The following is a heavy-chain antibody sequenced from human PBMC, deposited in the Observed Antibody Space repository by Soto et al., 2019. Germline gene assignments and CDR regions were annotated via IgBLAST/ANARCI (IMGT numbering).Heavy chain of an antibody. CDR1: GGSISSGGYY. Sequence: PSETLSLTCTVSGGSISSGGYYWSWILQHPGKGLEWIGYIYYSGSTYYNPSLKSRVTISVDTSKNQFSLKLSSVTAADTAAYYCARAVKDYDFYAGYYYYYMDVWGKGTTVTVSS. CDR3: ARAVKDYDFYAGYYYYYMDV. V-gene: IGHV4-31*03. D-gene: IGHD4-17*01. J-gene: IGHJ6*03. CDR2: IYYSGST.